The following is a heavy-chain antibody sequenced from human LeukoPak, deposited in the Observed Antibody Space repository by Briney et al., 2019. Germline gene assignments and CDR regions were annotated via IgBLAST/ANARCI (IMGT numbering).Heavy chain of an antibody. CDR2: FHSSWST. CDR3: ASHYCGGDCDCRWYFDL. V-gene: IGHV4-4*07. D-gene: IGHD2-21*02. J-gene: IGHJ2*01. Sequence: PSETLSLTCTVAGGSISNYYWSWIRLPAGKGLEWIGRFHSSWSTNYNPSLKGRVTMSVDTSMNTFSLQLSSVTAADTAVYYCASHYCGGDCDCRWYFDLWGRGTLATVSS. CDR1: GGSISNYY.